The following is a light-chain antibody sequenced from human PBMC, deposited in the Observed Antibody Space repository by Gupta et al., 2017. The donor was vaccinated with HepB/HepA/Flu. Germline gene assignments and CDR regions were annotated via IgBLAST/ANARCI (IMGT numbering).Light chain of an antibody. J-gene: IGKJ1*01. CDR1: QSISDW. V-gene: IGKV1-5*03. CDR3: QEVSGSSWT. CDR2: RAS. Sequence: DIQMTQSPSTLSASVGDRVTITCRASQSISDWLAWYQQKPGKAPNLLIYRASTLESGVPSRFSGSGSGTEFTLTNSSLQPDDFATYYCQEVSGSSWTFGQGTKVEIK.